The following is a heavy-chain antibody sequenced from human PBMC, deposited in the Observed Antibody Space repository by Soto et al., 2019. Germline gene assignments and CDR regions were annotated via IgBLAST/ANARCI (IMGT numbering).Heavy chain of an antibody. V-gene: IGHV1-3*01. D-gene: IGHD4-4*01. Sequence: ASVKVSCKASGYPFTSYGLRWVRQAPGQGLEWMGWINADNGDRKYAPKFQGRISITRDTSATTVYMELSSLRSEDTAIYFCARDTENFDYWGRGTLVTVSS. J-gene: IGHJ4*02. CDR2: INADNGDR. CDR3: ARDTENFDY. CDR1: GYPFTSYG.